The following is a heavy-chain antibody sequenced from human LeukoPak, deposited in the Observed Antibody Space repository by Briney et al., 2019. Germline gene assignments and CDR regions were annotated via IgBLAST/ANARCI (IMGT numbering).Heavy chain of an antibody. CDR3: ARVGLWFGEFLKYYFDY. CDR2: IKQDGSEK. J-gene: IGHJ4*02. Sequence: PGGSLRLSCAASGFTFSSYWMSWVRQAPGKGLEWVANIKQDGSEKYYVDSVKGRFTISRDNAKNSLYLQMNSLRAEDTAVYYCARVGLWFGEFLKYYFDYWGQGTLVTVSS. V-gene: IGHV3-7*01. CDR1: GFTFSSYW. D-gene: IGHD3-10*01.